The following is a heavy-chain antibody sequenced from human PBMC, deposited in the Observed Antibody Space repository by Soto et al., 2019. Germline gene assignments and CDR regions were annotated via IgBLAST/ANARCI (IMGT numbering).Heavy chain of an antibody. CDR1: GGSISSGGYY. CDR3: ARYPKYDNIFDD. D-gene: IGHD3-9*01. CDR2: IYYSGST. Sequence: PSETLSLTCTVSGGSISSGGYYWSWIRQHPGKGLEWIGYIYYSGSTYYNPSLKSRVTISVDTSKNQFSLKLSSVTAADTAVYYCARYPKYDNIFDDWGQGTLVTVSS. V-gene: IGHV4-31*03. J-gene: IGHJ4*02.